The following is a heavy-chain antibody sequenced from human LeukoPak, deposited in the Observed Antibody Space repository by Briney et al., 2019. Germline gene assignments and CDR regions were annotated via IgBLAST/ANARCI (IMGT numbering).Heavy chain of an antibody. V-gene: IGHV3-7*01. CDR2: IKQDGSEK. D-gene: IGHD3-3*01. CDR3: ARDRREISRGYYFWCCFEPRYSYFDL. J-gene: IGHJ2*01. CDR1: GFTFSSYW. Sequence: PGGSLRLSCAASGFTFSSYWMSWVRQAPGKGLEWVANIKQDGSEKYYVDSVKGRFTISRDNAKNSLYLQMNSLRAEDTAVYYCARDRREISRGYYFWCCFEPRYSYFDLWGRGTVVTV.